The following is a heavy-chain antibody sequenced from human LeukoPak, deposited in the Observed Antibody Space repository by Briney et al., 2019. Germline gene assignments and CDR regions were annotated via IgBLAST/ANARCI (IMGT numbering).Heavy chain of an antibody. D-gene: IGHD5-18*01. CDR1: GGSISSYY. V-gene: IGHV4-59*01. Sequence: SETLSLTCTVSGGSISSYYWGWIRQPPGKGLEWIGYIYFSGSTNYNPSLKSRVTISVDTSKNQFSLKLSSVTAADTAVYYCARISGYIYGNYYYYYMDVWGKGTTVTISS. CDR3: ARISGYIYGNYYYYYMDV. CDR2: IYFSGST. J-gene: IGHJ6*03.